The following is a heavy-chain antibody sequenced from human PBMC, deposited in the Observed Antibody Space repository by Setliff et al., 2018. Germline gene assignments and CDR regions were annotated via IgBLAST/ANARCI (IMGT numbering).Heavy chain of an antibody. J-gene: IGHJ6*03. CDR3: AREHPPGAFSYMDV. Sequence: PGGSLRLSCAGSGFAFSSYAMSWVRQAPGKGLEWVSTIYSSSTYIFYADSVKGRFTISSDNARNELYLQMNSLRAEEPAVYFCAREHPPGAFSYMDVWGKGTTGTVSS. V-gene: IGHV3-21*01. CDR2: IYSSSTYI. CDR1: GFAFSSYA.